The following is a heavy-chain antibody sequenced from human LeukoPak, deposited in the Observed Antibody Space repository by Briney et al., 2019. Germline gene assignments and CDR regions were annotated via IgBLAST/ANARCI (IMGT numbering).Heavy chain of an antibody. CDR3: ARTREYSSSWYFPPFDP. J-gene: IGHJ5*02. CDR1: GYTFTGYY. D-gene: IGHD6-13*01. CDR2: INPNSGRT. Sequence: ASVKVSCKASGYTFTGYYMNWVRQAPGQGFEWMGWINPNSGRTNYAQNFQGRVTMTRDPSISTAYMELNSLTSNDTAVYYCARTREYSSSWYFPPFDPWGQGTLVTVSS. V-gene: IGHV1-2*02.